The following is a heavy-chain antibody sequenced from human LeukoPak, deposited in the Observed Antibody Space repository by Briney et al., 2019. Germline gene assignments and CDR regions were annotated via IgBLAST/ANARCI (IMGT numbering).Heavy chain of an antibody. CDR3: ARDGRGLWFGELLYDY. V-gene: IGHV1-69*04. Sequence: SVKVSCKASGGTFGSYAISWVRQAPGQGLEWMGRIIPILGIANYAQKFQGRVTITADKSTSTAYMELRSLRSDDTAVYYCARDGRGLWFGELLYDYWGQGTLVTVSS. J-gene: IGHJ4*02. CDR1: GGTFGSYA. D-gene: IGHD3-10*01. CDR2: IIPILGIA.